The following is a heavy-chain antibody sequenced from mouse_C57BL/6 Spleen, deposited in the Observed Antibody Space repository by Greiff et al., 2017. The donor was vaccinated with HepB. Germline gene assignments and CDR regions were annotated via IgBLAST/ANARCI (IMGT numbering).Heavy chain of an antibody. CDR3: AREGYSHFDY. CDR2: ISDGGSYT. D-gene: IGHD2-12*01. Sequence: EVKVEESGGGLVKPGGSLKLSCAASGFTFSSYAMSWVRQTPEKRLEWVATISDGGSYTYYPDNVKGRFTISRDNAKNNLYLQMSHLKSEDTAMYYCAREGYSHFDYWGQGTTLTVSS. J-gene: IGHJ2*01. CDR1: GFTFSSYA. V-gene: IGHV5-4*01.